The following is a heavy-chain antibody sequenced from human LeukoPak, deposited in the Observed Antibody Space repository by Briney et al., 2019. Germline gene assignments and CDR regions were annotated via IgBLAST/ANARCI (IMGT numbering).Heavy chain of an antibody. CDR3: ARLLKASGVVVGAATVRAFDI. V-gene: IGHV4-4*07. CDR2: IYTSGST. CDR1: GGSISSYY. Sequence: SETLSLTCTVSGGSISSYYWSWIRQPAGKGLEWIGRIYTSGSTNYNPSLKSRVTMSVDTSKNQFSLNLSSVTAADTAVYYCARLLKASGVVVGAATVRAFDIWGQGTMVTVSS. J-gene: IGHJ3*02. D-gene: IGHD2-15*01.